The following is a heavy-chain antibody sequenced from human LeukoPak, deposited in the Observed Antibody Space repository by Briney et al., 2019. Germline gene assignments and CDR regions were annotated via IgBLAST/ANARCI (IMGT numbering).Heavy chain of an antibody. CDR2: IYYAGGT. CDR1: GGSISSSSYY. D-gene: IGHD6-13*01. J-gene: IGHJ4*02. Sequence: PSETLSLTCTVSGGSISSSSYYWGWIRQPPGKGLEWIGTIYYAGGTYYNPSLKSRVTMSVDTSKNQLFLKLTSVTAADAAVYYCARRTGLFAPAGSDWGQGTLVIVSS. CDR3: ARRTGLFAPAGSD. V-gene: IGHV4-39*01.